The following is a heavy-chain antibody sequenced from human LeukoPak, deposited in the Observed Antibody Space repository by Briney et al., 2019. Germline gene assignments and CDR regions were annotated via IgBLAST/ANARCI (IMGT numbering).Heavy chain of an antibody. CDR2: MNLNSGNT. CDR3: ARGCSHYLPITGTTQDYYYYMDV. J-gene: IGHJ6*03. V-gene: IGHV1-8*01. Sequence: GASVKVSCKASGYTFTSYDINWVRQATGQGLEWMGWMNLNSGNTGYAQKFQGRVTMTGNTSISTAYMELSSLRSEDTAVYYCARGCSHYLPITGTTQDYYYYMDVWGKGTTVTVSS. CDR1: GYTFTSYD. D-gene: IGHD1-7*01.